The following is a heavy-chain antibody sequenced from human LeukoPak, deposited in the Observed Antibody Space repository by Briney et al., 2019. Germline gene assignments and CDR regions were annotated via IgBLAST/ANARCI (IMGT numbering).Heavy chain of an antibody. Sequence: SETLSLTCTVSGGSISSYYWGWIRQAPGKWLEWIGSIYYHENTYYNSSLKSRVTISVDTSKNQFSLKLNSVTAADTAVYFCARRAYSAAYWKHFDYWGQGTLVTVSS. CDR1: GGSISSYY. V-gene: IGHV4-39*01. J-gene: IGHJ4*02. CDR3: ARRAYSAAYWKHFDY. CDR2: IYYHENT. D-gene: IGHD1-1*01.